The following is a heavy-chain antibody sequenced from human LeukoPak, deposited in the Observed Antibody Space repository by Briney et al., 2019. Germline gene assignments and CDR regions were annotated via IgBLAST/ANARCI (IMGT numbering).Heavy chain of an antibody. CDR1: GYTFTGYY. V-gene: IGHV1-2*06. Sequence: ASVKVSCKASGYTFTGYYMHWVQQAPGQGLEWMGRINPNSGGTNYAQKFQGRVTMTRDTTINTAYMELNRLTSDDTAVYSCASYPRYSSSPPFDYWGQGTLVTVSS. J-gene: IGHJ4*02. D-gene: IGHD6-19*01. CDR2: INPNSGGT. CDR3: ASYPRYSSSPPFDY.